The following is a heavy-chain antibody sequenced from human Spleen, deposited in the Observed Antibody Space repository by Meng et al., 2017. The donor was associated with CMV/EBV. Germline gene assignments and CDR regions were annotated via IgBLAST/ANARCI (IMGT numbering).Heavy chain of an antibody. CDR1: GFTFSDYY. CDR2: ISSNGSTI. Sequence: GESLKISCAASGFTFSDYYMSWIRQAPGKGLEWVSYISSNGSTIYYADSVKGRFTISRDNAKNSLYLQMNSLRAEDTAVYYCAREDQYQLGGMDVWGQGTTVTVSS. J-gene: IGHJ6*02. D-gene: IGHD2-2*01. CDR3: AREDQYQLGGMDV. V-gene: IGHV3-11*01.